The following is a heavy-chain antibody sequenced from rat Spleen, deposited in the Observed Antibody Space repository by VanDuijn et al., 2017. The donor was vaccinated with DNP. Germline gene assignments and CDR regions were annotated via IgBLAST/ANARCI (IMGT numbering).Heavy chain of an antibody. CDR2: ISNTGDST. Sequence: EVQLVESGGGSVQPGRSMKLSCAASGFTFSSFPMAWVRQAPTKGLDWVATISNTGDSTYYRDSVRGRFTISRDNGESSLYLQMNSLWSEDTAHYYCTRGSSLPGYLDYWGHGVLVTVSS. J-gene: IGHJ2*01. CDR3: TRGSSLPGYLDY. CDR1: GFTFSSFP. V-gene: IGHV5-46*01. D-gene: IGHD1-4*01.